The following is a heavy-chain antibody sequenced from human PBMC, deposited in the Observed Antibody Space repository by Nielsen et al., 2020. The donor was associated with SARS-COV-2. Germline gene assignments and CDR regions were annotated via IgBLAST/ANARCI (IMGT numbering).Heavy chain of an antibody. CDR1: GFIFSSYA. V-gene: IGHV3-23*01. CDR3: AKAGSHSYFDH. D-gene: IGHD1-26*01. J-gene: IGHJ4*02. CDR2: ISSSGGNT. Sequence: GESLKISCAVSGFIFSSYAMNWVRQAPGKGLEWVSAISSSGGNTYYADSVKGRFTIYRDNFKNALYLQMNSLRAEDTAVYYCAKAGSHSYFDHWGQGTLVTVSS.